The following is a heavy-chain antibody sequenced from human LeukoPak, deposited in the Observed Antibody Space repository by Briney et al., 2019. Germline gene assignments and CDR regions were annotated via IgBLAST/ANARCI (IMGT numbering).Heavy chain of an antibody. CDR3: ARSTYIEEGAFDT. D-gene: IGHD2/OR15-2a*01. CDR1: GFLVRHNY. CDR2: IYNSGNT. J-gene: IGHJ3*02. Sequence: GGSLRLSCAASGFLVRHNYMSWVRQAPGRGLEWVSIIYNSGNTDYADSVKGRFTISRDNAKNSLYLQMNSLRAEDTAVYYCARSTYIEEGAFDTWGQGTMVTVSS. V-gene: IGHV3-66*01.